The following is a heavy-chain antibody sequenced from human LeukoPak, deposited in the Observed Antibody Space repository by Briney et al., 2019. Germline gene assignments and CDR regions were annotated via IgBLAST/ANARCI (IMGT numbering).Heavy chain of an antibody. D-gene: IGHD6-13*01. J-gene: IGHJ4*02. CDR3: ATEHLQQLVLYYFDY. V-gene: IGHV1-2*02. CDR1: GYTFTGYY. CDR2: INPNSGGT. Sequence: ASVKVSCKASGYTFTGYYMHWVRQAPGQGLEWMGWINPNSGGTNYAQKFQGRVTMTRDTSISTAYTELSRLRSDDMAVYYCATEHLQQLVLYYFDYWGQGTLVTVTS.